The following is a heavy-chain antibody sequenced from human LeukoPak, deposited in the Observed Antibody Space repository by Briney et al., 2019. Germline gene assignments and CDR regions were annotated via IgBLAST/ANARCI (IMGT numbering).Heavy chain of an antibody. CDR1: GGSFSGYY. J-gene: IGHJ5*02. Sequence: SETLSLTCAVYGGSFSGYYWSWIRQPPGKGLEWIGEINLSGSTNYNPSLKSRVTISVDTSKNQFSLKLSSVTAADTAVYYCARFSRFTGYNWFDPWGQGTLVTVSS. CDR2: INLSGST. V-gene: IGHV4-34*01. D-gene: IGHD3-3*01. CDR3: ARFSRFTGYNWFDP.